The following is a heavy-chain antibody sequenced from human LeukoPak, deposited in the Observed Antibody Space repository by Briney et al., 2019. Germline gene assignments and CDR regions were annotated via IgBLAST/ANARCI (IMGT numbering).Heavy chain of an antibody. CDR2: IYTSVTT. CDR3: AREFHY. CDR1: GDSISSVNSY. Sequence: SETLSLTCTVSGDSISSVNSYWTWIRQPAGKGLEWIGLIYTSVTTNYNPSLRSRLTISLDTSKNQFSLRLTSVTAADTAIYYCAREFHYWGQGTLVTVSS. V-gene: IGHV4-61*02. J-gene: IGHJ4*02.